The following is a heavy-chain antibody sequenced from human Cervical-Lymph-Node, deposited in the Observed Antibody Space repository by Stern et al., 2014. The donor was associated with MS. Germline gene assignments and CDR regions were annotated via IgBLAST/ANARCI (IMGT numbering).Heavy chain of an antibody. J-gene: IGHJ4*02. CDR1: GGSISSYY. Sequence: QVQLQESGPGLVKPSETLSLTCTVSGGSISSYYWSWIRQPPGKVLEWIGYIYYIGRPHFNTSLLSRSTISVYPSKNPFSLKLCSVTAADTAVYYCAREALAAGGLDYWGQGTLVTVSS. D-gene: IGHD6-13*01. V-gene: IGHV4-59*01. CDR2: IYYIGRP. CDR3: AREALAAGGLDY.